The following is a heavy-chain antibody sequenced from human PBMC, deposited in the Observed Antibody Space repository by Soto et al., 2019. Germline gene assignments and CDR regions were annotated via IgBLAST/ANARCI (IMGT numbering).Heavy chain of an antibody. J-gene: IGHJ3*02. CDR2: ISGTGTFI. CDR3: ARGSGTDTGDALDI. CDR1: GFTFTRHS. D-gene: IGHD2-21*02. Sequence: EVQLVESGGGLVKPGGSLRLSCAASGFTFTRHSMNWVRQAPGKGLEWVSCISGTGTFIYYSDSVKGRFTISRDDAKTSLDLQMNSLTAEDTAGYYCARGSGTDTGDALDIWGPGTMVTVS. V-gene: IGHV3-21*06.